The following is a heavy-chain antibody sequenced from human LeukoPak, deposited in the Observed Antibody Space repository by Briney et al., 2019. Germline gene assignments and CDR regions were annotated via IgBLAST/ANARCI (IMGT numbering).Heavy chain of an antibody. CDR2: ITAHNGYT. Sequence: GASVKVSCKASGNAFSTFGISWLRQAPGQGPEWMGWITAHNGYTKSPQKFQGRVIMTADTSTTRAYLEVRSLTSNETAVYFCAISYCSSYRCVNNWFDPWGQGTLVTVSS. CDR1: GNAFSTFG. J-gene: IGHJ5*02. V-gene: IGHV1-18*01. CDR3: AISYCSSYRCVNNWFDP. D-gene: IGHD4-11*01.